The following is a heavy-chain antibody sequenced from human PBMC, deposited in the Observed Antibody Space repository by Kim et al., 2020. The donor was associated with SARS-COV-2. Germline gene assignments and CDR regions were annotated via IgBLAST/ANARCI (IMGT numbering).Heavy chain of an antibody. CDR2: IWYDGSHT. CDR1: GFTFSTFV. V-gene: IGHV3-33*01. CDR3: ARDLTGSIDY. J-gene: IGHJ4*02. D-gene: IGHD1-1*01. Sequence: GGSLRLSCAVSGFTFSTFVMHWVRQAPGKGLESVALIWYDGSHTYHADSVKGRFTISRDNSKNTLYLQLNSLRAEDTAVYYCARDLTGSIDYWGQGTLVTVSS.